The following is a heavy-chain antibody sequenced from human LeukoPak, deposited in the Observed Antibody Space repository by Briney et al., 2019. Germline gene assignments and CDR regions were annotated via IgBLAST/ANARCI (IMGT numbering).Heavy chain of an antibody. CDR1: GFTFSSYA. D-gene: IGHD5-24*01. Sequence: PGGSLRLSCAASGFTFSSYAMSWVRQAPGKGLEWVSAISGSGANTFYADSVKGRFTISRDNSKNTLFLQMNSLRAEDTALYYCAKDNRRDGLPYFDYWGQGTLVTVSS. V-gene: IGHV3-23*01. J-gene: IGHJ4*02. CDR3: AKDNRRDGLPYFDY. CDR2: ISGSGANT.